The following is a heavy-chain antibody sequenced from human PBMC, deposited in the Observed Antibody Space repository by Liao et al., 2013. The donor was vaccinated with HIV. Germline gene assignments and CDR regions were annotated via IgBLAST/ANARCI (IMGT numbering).Heavy chain of an antibody. V-gene: IGHV4-39*07. CDR2: IYYSGNS. CDR1: GGSITSRSYY. Sequence: QVFLQQSGPGLVKASETLSLTCIVSGGSITSRSYYWGWIRQPPGKGLEWIGSIYYSGNSYYNLSLKSRVTTSVDTSKNEFSLKVNSVTAADAAVYYCARDRSGRDGYNGYWGQGTLVTVSS. J-gene: IGHJ4*02. CDR3: ARDRSGRDGYNGY. D-gene: IGHD5-24*01.